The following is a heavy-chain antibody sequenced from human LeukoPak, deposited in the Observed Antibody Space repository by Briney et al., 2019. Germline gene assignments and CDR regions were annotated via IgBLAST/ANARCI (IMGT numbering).Heavy chain of an antibody. V-gene: IGHV3-9*01. CDR1: GFTFDDYA. Sequence: GGSLRLSCAASGFTFDDYAMHWVRQAPGKGLEWVSGISWNSGSIGYADSVKGRFTISRDNAKNSLYLQMNSLRAEDTALYYCAKDMGYSSSRGAFDIWGQGTMVTVSS. J-gene: IGHJ3*02. CDR2: ISWNSGSI. CDR3: AKDMGYSSSRGAFDI. D-gene: IGHD6-13*01.